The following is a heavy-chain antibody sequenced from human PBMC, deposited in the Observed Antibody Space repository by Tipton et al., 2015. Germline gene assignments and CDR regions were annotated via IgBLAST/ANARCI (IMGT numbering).Heavy chain of an antibody. J-gene: IGHJ4*02. CDR1: GFTFSDYY. CDR3: ACQDYDLLSRDYPAIDY. Sequence: SLRLSCAASGFTFSDYYMSWIRQAPGKGLEWLSYISGSGSTIYYADSVKGRFTISRDYAKNSLYLQMNSLRAEDTAVYYCACQDYDLLSRDYPAIDYWGQGTLVTVSS. V-gene: IGHV3-11*01. CDR2: ISGSGSTI. D-gene: IGHD3-3*01.